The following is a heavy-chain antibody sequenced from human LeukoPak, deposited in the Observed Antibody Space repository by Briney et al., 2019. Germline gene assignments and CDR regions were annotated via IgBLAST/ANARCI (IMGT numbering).Heavy chain of an antibody. V-gene: IGHV4-4*08. Sequence: SETLSLTCAVSGASINNYYWNWIRQPPGEGLEWIGYVYASGSTNFNPALKSRVSISLDTSKNQSSLKLTSVTAADTAVYYCARGAPSLYYYYMDIWGKGTSVTVSS. CDR3: ARGAPSLYYYYMDI. D-gene: IGHD3-16*01. CDR1: GASINNYY. CDR2: VYASGST. J-gene: IGHJ6*03.